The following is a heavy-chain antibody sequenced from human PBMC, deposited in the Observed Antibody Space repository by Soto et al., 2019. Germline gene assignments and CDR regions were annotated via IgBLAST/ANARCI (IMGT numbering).Heavy chain of an antibody. Sequence: QVQLVESGGGVVQPGRSLRLSCAVSGFTFSHYGMHWVRQGPGKGLEWLAMIWYDGSDKYYADSVKGRFTISRDDSRNTVYLQMNSLRAEDTAIYYCANVIATTGTGSLDYWGQGTLVTVSS. CDR3: ANVIATTGTGSLDY. D-gene: IGHD6-13*01. V-gene: IGHV3-33*06. J-gene: IGHJ4*02. CDR2: IWYDGSDK. CDR1: GFTFSHYG.